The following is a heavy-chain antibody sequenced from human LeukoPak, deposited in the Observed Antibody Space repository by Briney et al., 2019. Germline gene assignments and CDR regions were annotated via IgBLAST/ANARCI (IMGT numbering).Heavy chain of an antibody. Sequence: SSETLSLTCTVSGGSISRYYWSWIRQPPGKGLEWIGYIYYSGSTNYNPSLKSRVTISVDTSKNQFSLKLTSVTAADTAVYYCARFPGANAFDIWGQGTMVTVSS. CDR1: GGSISRYY. CDR2: IYYSGST. CDR3: ARFPGANAFDI. D-gene: IGHD6-25*01. J-gene: IGHJ3*02. V-gene: IGHV4-59*01.